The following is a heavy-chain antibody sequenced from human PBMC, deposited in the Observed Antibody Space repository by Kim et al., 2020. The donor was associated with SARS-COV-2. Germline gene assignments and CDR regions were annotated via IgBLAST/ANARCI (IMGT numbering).Heavy chain of an antibody. D-gene: IGHD3-10*01. CDR3: ARLSLDYYGSGSYYNGVDY. CDR1: GVSISSYY. Sequence: SETLSLTCTVSGVSISSYYWSWIRQPPGKGLEWIGYIYYSGSTNYNPSLKSRVTISVDTSKNQFSLKLSSVTAADTAVYYCARLSLDYYGSGSYYNGVDYWGQGTLVTVSS. CDR2: IYYSGST. J-gene: IGHJ4*02. V-gene: IGHV4-59*08.